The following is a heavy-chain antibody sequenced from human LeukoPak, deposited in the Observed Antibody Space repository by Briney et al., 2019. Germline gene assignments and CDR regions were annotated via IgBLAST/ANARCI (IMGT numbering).Heavy chain of an antibody. Sequence: PGGSLRLSCAASGFTFDDYAMHWVRQAPGKGLEWVANIKQDGSEKYYVDSVKGRFTISRDNAKNSLYLQMNSLRAEDTAVYYCASQVRVRGVRGYYYYGMDVWGQGTTVTVSS. CDR2: IKQDGSEK. CDR1: GFTFDDYA. CDR3: ASQVRVRGVRGYYYYGMDV. J-gene: IGHJ6*02. D-gene: IGHD3-10*01. V-gene: IGHV3-7*01.